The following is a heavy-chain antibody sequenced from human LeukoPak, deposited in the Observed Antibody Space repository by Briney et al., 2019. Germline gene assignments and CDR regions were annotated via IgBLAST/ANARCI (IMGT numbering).Heavy chain of an antibody. CDR1: GYTLTELS. V-gene: IGHV1-24*01. D-gene: IGHD3-10*01. J-gene: IGHJ4*02. Sequence: ASVKVSCKVSGYTLTELSMHWVRQAPGKGLEWMGGFDPEDGETIYAQKFQGRVTMTEDTSTDTAYMELSSLRSEDTAVYYCATDGPRELLPRPFDYQGQGTLVTVSS. CDR3: ATDGPRELLPRPFDY. CDR2: FDPEDGET.